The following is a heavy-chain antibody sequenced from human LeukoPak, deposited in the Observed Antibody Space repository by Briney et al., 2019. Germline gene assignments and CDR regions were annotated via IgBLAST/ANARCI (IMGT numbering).Heavy chain of an antibody. Sequence: SETLSLTCAVYGGSFSGYHWSWIRQPPGKGLEWIGEINHSGSTNYNPSLKSRVTISVDTSKNQFSLKLSSVTAADTAVYYCASPRRYCSSTSCSYYFDYWGQGTLVTVSS. J-gene: IGHJ4*02. CDR2: INHSGST. V-gene: IGHV4-34*01. CDR1: GGSFSGYH. D-gene: IGHD2-2*01. CDR3: ASPRRYCSSTSCSYYFDY.